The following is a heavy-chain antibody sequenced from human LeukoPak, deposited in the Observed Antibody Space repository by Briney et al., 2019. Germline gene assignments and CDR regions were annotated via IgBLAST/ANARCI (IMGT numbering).Heavy chain of an antibody. J-gene: IGHJ5*02. CDR3: ARDKRGENWFDP. V-gene: IGHV4-39*07. CDR1: GGSTSSTGYY. D-gene: IGHD3-3*01. Sequence: SETLSLTCTVSGGSTSSTGYYWGWIRQPPGKGLEWIGSIYYSGSAYYNPSLKSRVTLSVDTSRNQFSLKLSSVTAADTAVYYCARDKRGENWFDPWGQGTLVTVSS. CDR2: IYYSGSA.